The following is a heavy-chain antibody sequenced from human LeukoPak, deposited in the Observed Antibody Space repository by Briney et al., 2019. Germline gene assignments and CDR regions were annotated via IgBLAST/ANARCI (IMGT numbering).Heavy chain of an antibody. V-gene: IGHV3-15*04. CDR2: TVSEIDGGTT. D-gene: IGHD1-7*01. CDR3: TTDEDWDYARKDV. Sequence: GGSLRLSCAASGFTFNYAWMSWVRQVPGKGLEWVGQTVSEIDGGTTDYATPVKGRFTISRDDSKSTLYLQMNSLKIEDTAVYYCTTDEDWDYARKDVWGQGATVIVSS. CDR1: GFTFNYAW. J-gene: IGHJ6*02.